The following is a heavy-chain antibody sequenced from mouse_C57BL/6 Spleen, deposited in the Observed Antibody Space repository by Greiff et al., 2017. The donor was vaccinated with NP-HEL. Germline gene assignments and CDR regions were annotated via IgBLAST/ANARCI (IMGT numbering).Heavy chain of an antibody. V-gene: IGHV5-9-1*02. D-gene: IGHD2-4*01. CDR3: TRGDYDGTWFAY. Sequence: DVMLVESGEGLVKPGGSLKLSCAASGFTFSSYAMSWVRQTPEKRLEWVAYISSGGDYIYYADTVKGRFTISRDNARNTLYLQMSSLKSEDTAMYYCTRGDYDGTWFAYWGQGTLVTVSA. CDR1: GFTFSSYA. J-gene: IGHJ3*01. CDR2: ISSGGDYI.